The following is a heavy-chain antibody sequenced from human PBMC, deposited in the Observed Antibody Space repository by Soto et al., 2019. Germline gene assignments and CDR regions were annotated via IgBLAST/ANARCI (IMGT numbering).Heavy chain of an antibody. D-gene: IGHD3-10*01. CDR1: GGSISSSNS. CDR3: ARRWGEGRVDY. J-gene: IGHJ4*02. Sequence: QVQLQESGPGLVKPSGTLSLTCAVSGGSISSSNSWSWVRQPPGKGLEWIGEIYHSGNTNYNPSLKSRVTMAVDKSRNQFSLKLSSVTAADTAVYYCARRWGEGRVDYWGQGTLVTVSS. CDR2: IYHSGNT. V-gene: IGHV4-4*02.